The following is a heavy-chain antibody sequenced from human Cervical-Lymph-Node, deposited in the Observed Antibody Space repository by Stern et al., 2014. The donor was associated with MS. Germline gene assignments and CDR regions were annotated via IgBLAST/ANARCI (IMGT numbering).Heavy chain of an antibody. J-gene: IGHJ4*02. Sequence: QLQLQESGPGLVKPSQTLSLTCAVTGGSISSTEHYWSWIPQSPGKGLEWFGYIHNSGPNYYTPSLKRRLHKSVDTSKNQFSLKVKSVTAADTAVYYCSRDADGYSLVFGYWGRGTLVTVSS. CDR1: GGSISSTEHY. V-gene: IGHV4-30-4*01. D-gene: IGHD5-24*01. CDR3: SRDADGYSLVFGY. CDR2: IHNSGPN.